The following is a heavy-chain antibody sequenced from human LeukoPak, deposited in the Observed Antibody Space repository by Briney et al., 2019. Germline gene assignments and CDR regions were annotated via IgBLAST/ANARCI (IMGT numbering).Heavy chain of an antibody. V-gene: IGHV4-39*07. J-gene: IGHJ5*02. CDR3: ARVWGDRFDP. D-gene: IGHD3-16*01. CDR1: GGSISSSSYY. Sequence: SETLSLTCTVSGGSISSSSYYWGWIRQPPGKGLEWIGSIYYSGSTNYNPSLKSRVTISVDTSKNQFSLKLSSVTAADTAVYYCARVWGDRFDPWGQGTLVTVSS. CDR2: IYYSGST.